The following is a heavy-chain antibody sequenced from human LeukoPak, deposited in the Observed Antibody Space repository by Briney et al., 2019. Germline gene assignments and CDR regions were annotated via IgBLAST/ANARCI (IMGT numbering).Heavy chain of an antibody. J-gene: IGHJ4*02. V-gene: IGHV3-30-3*01. CDR1: GFTFRIYA. D-gene: IGHD6-19*01. CDR2: MSFDGSNR. CDR3: ARGGALTYSSGFDY. Sequence: PGGSLRLSCATPGFTFRIYAMHWVRQAPGKGLEWVAVMSFDGSNRYYADSVKGRFTISRDNSKNMLYLQMSSLRPEDTAVYYCARGGALTYSSGFDYWGRGTLVTVSS.